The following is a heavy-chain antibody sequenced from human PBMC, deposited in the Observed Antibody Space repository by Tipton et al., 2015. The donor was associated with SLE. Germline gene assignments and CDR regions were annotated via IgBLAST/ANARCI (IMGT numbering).Heavy chain of an antibody. CDR3: AGGLAVAGTRDY. D-gene: IGHD6-19*01. CDR1: GVSFSSYY. V-gene: IGHV4-59*01. CDR2: VFYTGST. J-gene: IGHJ4*02. Sequence: TLSLTCTVSGVSFSSYYWSWIRQSPGKRLEWIGSVFYTGSTKYNPSLDSRVTISVDTSKNQFSLKLGSVTAADTAIYYCAGGLAVAGTRDYWGQGTLVTVSS.